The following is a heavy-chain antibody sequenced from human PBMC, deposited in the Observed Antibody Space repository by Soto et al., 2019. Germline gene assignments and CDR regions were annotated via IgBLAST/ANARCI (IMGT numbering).Heavy chain of an antibody. J-gene: IGHJ6*02. CDR3: ARAPGAPENYYYYGMDV. Sequence: QVQLQESGPGLVKPSQTLSLTCTVAGGSISSGGYYWSWIRQHPGKGLEWIGYIYYSGSTYYNPSLKSRVTISVDTSKNQFSLKLSSVTAADTAVYYCARAPGAPENYYYYGMDVWGQGTTVTVSS. D-gene: IGHD1-26*01. V-gene: IGHV4-31*03. CDR2: IYYSGST. CDR1: GGSISSGGYY.